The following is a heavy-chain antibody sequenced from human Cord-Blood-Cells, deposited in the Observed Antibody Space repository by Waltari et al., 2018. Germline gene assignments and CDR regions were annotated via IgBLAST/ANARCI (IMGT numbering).Heavy chain of an antibody. CDR2: INHSGST. CDR1: GVSFSGYY. J-gene: IGHJ3*02. D-gene: IGHD3-9*01. Sequence: QVQLQQWGAGLLKPSETLSLTCAVYGVSFSGYYWSWIRQPPGKGLEWIGEINHSGSTNYNPSLKSRVTISVDTSKNQFSLKLSSVTAADTAVYYCAREDDIFAFDIWGQGTMVTVSS. CDR3: AREDDIFAFDI. V-gene: IGHV4-34*01.